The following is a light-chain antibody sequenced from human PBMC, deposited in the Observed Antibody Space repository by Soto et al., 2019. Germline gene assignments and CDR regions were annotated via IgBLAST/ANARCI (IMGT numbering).Light chain of an antibody. Sequence: QSALTQPASVSGSPGQSITISCTGTSSDVGGYNYVSWYQQHPGKAPKLMIYDVSNRPSGVSNRFSGSKSGNTASLTISGLQAGDGADYFGTPYTSSRTLGVFGGGNKLTVL. CDR2: DVS. CDR3: TPYTSSRTLGV. V-gene: IGLV2-14*01. CDR1: SSDVGGYNY. J-gene: IGLJ3*02.